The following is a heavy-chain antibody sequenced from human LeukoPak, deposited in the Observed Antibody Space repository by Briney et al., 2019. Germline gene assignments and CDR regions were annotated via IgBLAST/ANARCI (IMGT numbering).Heavy chain of an antibody. CDR2: IYYSGST. CDR3: ASERGFGAYTFDY. CDR1: GGSFSDYY. Sequence: SETLSLTCAVYGGSFSDYYWSWIRQPPGKGLEWIGYIYYSGSTNYNPSLKSRVTISRDTSSIRFSLRLSSVTAADTATYYCASERGFGAYTFDYWGKGIMVTASS. D-gene: IGHD3-22*01. J-gene: IGHJ4*02. V-gene: IGHV4-59*01.